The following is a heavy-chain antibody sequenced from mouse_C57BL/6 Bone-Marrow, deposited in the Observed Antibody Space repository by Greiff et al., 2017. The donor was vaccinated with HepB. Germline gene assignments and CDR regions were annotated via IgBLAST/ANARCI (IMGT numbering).Heavy chain of an antibody. CDR3: ARFHGSSHYYAMDY. J-gene: IGHJ4*01. V-gene: IGHV1-63*01. D-gene: IGHD1-1*01. Sequence: VQLQQSGAELVRPGTSVKMSCKASGYTFTNYWIGWAKQRPGHGLEWIGDIYPGGGYTNYNEKFKGKATLTADKSSSTAYMQFSSLTSEDSAIYYCARFHGSSHYYAMDYWGQGTSVTVSS. CDR1: GYTFTNYW. CDR2: IYPGGGYT.